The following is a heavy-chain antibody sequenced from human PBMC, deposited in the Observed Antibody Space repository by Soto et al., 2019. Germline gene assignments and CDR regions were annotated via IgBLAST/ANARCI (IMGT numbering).Heavy chain of an antibody. Sequence: EVELLESGGGLVQPGGSLRLSCAASGCTFSSFSMTWVRQAPGKGLEWVSAISGSGGTTYYADSVKDRFTISRDNSKSTLFLQMHSLRAEDTAVYYCAKYGRDSSAWKADYWGQGTLVTVSS. CDR3: AKYGRDSSAWKADY. J-gene: IGHJ4*02. CDR1: GCTFSSFS. V-gene: IGHV3-23*01. D-gene: IGHD6-19*01. CDR2: ISGSGGTT.